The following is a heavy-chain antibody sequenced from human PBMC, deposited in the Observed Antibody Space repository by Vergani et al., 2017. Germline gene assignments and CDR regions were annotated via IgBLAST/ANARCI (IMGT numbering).Heavy chain of an antibody. D-gene: IGHD4-17*01. CDR1: GFTFSSYG. CDR2: IWYDGSNK. J-gene: IGHJ5*02. Sequence: QVQLVESGGGVVQPGRSLRLSCAASGFTFSSYGMHWVRQAPGKGLEWVAVIWYDGSNKYYASSVTGRFTISRDNSKNTLYLQMNSLSAEATAVYYCLKGGYGDPFDAGGQGTLVTVSS. CDR3: LKGGYGDPFDA. V-gene: IGHV3-33*01.